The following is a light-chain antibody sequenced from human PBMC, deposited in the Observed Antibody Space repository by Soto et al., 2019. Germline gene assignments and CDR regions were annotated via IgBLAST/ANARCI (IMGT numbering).Light chain of an antibody. V-gene: IGKV2-28*01. CDR3: MQALQTPLT. J-gene: IGKJ4*01. Sequence: IVMTQSPLSLPVTPGEPASISCRSSQRLLHSNGYNYLDWYVQKPGQSPQLLIYLGSNLASGVPDRFSGSGSGVDVTLKISRVEAEYVGVYYCMQALQTPLTFGGGNKLEIK. CDR2: LGS. CDR1: QRLLHSNGYNY.